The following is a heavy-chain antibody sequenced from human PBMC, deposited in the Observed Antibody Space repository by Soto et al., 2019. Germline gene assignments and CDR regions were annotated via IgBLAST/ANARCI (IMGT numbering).Heavy chain of an antibody. V-gene: IGHV3-7*03. Sequence: GGSLRLSCAASGFALSTYWMSWVRQAPGKGLEWVANIKQDGSVKHYVDSVRGRFTISRDNAKNSLFLQMNSLSAEDTAVYYCARLTERATTFVYWGQGTPVTVSS. CDR1: GFALSTYW. D-gene: IGHD1-1*01. CDR2: IKQDGSVK. CDR3: ARLTERATTFVY. J-gene: IGHJ4*02.